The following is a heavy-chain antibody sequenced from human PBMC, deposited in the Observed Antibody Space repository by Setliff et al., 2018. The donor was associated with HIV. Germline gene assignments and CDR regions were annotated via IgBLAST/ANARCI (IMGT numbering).Heavy chain of an antibody. CDR3: ARDPRTDSSYAWFDS. CDR1: GFTFSTYS. J-gene: IGHJ5*01. D-gene: IGHD6-6*01. CDR2: IYPSYSTV. V-gene: IGHV3-48*01. Sequence: PGGSLRLSCVGSGFTFSTYSMSWVRQVPGKGLEWIAYIYPSYSTVHYGDSVKGRFTISTDNAKNSVFLQMDSLRAEDTALYFCARDPRTDSSYAWFDSWGQGTLVTVSS.